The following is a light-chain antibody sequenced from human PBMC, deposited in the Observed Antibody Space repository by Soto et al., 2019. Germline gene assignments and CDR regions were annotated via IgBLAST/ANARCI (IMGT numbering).Light chain of an antibody. Sequence: QPVLTQPASVSGSPGQSITISCTGTSSDVGGYNYVSWYQQHPGKAPKLMIYDVSNRPSGVSNRFSGSKSGNTASLTISGLQAEDEADYYGSSYTTSSALRVFGGGTKLTVL. CDR2: DVS. J-gene: IGLJ2*01. CDR3: SSYTTSSALRV. CDR1: SSDVGGYNY. V-gene: IGLV2-14*01.